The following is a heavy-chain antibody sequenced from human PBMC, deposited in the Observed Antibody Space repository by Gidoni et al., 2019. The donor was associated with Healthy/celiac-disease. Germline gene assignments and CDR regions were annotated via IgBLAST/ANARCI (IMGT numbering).Heavy chain of an antibody. V-gene: IGHV2-5*02. CDR1: GFSLSTSGVG. D-gene: IGHD2-21*02. J-gene: IGHJ1*01. CDR3: AHWNGGNSGEYFQH. Sequence: QITLKESGPTLVNPTQTLPLTCPFSGFSLSTSGVGVGWIRQPPGKALAWLALIYWDDDKRYSPSLKSRLTITKDTSKNQVVLTMTNMDPVDTATYYCAHWNGGNSGEYFQHWGQGTLVTVSS. CDR2: IYWDDDK.